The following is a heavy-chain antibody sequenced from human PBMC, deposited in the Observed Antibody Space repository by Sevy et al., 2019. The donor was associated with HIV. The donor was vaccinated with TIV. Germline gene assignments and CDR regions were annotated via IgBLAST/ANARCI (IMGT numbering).Heavy chain of an antibody. D-gene: IGHD1-26*01. CDR3: ARESGSYYYYGMDV. J-gene: IGHJ6*02. CDR1: GFTVSSNY. CDR2: IYSGGST. Sequence: GGSLRLSCAASGFTVSSNYMSWVRQAPGKGLEWVSVIYSGGSTYYADSVKGRFTISRDNSTNTLYLQMNSLRAEDTAVYYCARESGSYYYYGMDVWGQGTTVTVSS. V-gene: IGHV3-53*01.